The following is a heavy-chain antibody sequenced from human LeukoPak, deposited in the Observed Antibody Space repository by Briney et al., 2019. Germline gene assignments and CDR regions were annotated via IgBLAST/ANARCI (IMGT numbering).Heavy chain of an antibody. J-gene: IGHJ5*02. V-gene: IGHV3-30-3*01. CDR2: ISYDGSNK. CDR3: ARGAARWSGSLDEGFDP. Sequence: GGSLRLSCAASGFTFSSYAMHWVRQAPGKGLEWVAVISYDGSNKYYADSVKGRFTISRDNSKNTLYLQMNSLRAEDTAVYYCARGAARWSGSLDEGFDPWGQGTLVTVSS. D-gene: IGHD3-3*01. CDR1: GFTFSSYA.